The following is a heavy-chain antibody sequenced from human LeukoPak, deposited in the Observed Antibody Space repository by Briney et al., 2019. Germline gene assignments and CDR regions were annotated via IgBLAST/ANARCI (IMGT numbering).Heavy chain of an antibody. Sequence: SVKVSCKASGVTFSSYAISWVRQAPGQGLEWMGRIIPIFGTANYTQKFQGRVTITTDESTSTAYMELSSLRSEDTAVYYCARGDDYSNYVLGYWGQGTLVTVSS. D-gene: IGHD4-11*01. CDR1: GVTFSSYA. J-gene: IGHJ4*02. CDR2: IIPIFGTA. CDR3: ARGDDYSNYVLGY. V-gene: IGHV1-69*05.